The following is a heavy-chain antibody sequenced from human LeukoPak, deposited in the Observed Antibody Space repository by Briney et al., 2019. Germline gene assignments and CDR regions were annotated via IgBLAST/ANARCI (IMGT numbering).Heavy chain of an antibody. V-gene: IGHV4-34*01. CDR2: INHSGST. J-gene: IGHJ1*01. Sequence: PSETLSLTCAVYGGSFSGYYWSWIRQPPGKGLEWIGEINHSGSTNYNPSHKSRVTISVDTSKNQFSLKLSSVTAADTAVYYCARGRPGQHRGQGTLVTVSS. CDR1: GGSFSGYY. CDR3: ARGRPGQH.